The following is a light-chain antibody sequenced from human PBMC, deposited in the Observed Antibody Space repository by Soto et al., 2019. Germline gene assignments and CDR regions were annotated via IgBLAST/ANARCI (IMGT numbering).Light chain of an antibody. V-gene: IGKV3-11*01. CDR2: DAS. J-gene: IGKJ1*01. Sequence: EIVLTQSPATLSLSPGERATLSCRASQSVSSYLAWYQQKPGQAPRLLIYDASNRATGIPARFSGSGSGTEFTLTISSMQPDDLATYYCQQYHGFSRTFGQGTKVDIK. CDR3: QQYHGFSRT. CDR1: QSVSSY.